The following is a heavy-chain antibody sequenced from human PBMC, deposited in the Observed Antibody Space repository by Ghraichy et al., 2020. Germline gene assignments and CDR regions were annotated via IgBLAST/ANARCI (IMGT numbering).Heavy chain of an antibody. J-gene: IGHJ3*02. V-gene: IGHV3-23*01. CDR1: GFTFSTSV. CDR2: INTSGGLT. Sequence: GGSLRLSCAASGFTFSTSVMSWVRQAPGKGLEWVSSINTSGGLTYYADSVKGRFTISRDNSKKTLYLQMNSLRVEDTAVYYCAKGGRAGGAFDNWGQGTIVSVSS. D-gene: IGHD3-10*01. CDR3: AKGGRAGGAFDN.